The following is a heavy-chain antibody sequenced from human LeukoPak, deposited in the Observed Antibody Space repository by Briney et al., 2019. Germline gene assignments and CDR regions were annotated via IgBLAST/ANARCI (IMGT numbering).Heavy chain of an antibody. Sequence: ASVKVSCKASGYSFTSYGITWVRQAPGQGLEWMGWISAYNGNTNYAQKLQGRVTMTTDTSTSTAYMELRSLRSDDTAVYYCASTAAGDYFDYWGQGTLVTVSS. J-gene: IGHJ4*02. CDR2: ISAYNGNT. V-gene: IGHV1-18*01. D-gene: IGHD6-13*01. CDR3: ASTAAGDYFDY. CDR1: GYSFTSYG.